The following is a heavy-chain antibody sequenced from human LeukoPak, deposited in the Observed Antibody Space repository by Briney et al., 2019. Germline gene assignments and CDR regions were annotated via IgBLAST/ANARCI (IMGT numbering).Heavy chain of an antibody. D-gene: IGHD4-11*01. V-gene: IGHV3-30*18. J-gene: IGHJ4*02. CDR1: GLTFSDYG. CDR2: ISYDGSNK. Sequence: GGSLRLSCAASGLTFSDYGMSWVRQAPGKGLEWVAVISYDGSNKYFADSMKGRFTISRDNPKNTLYLQMNSLRAEDTAVYYCAKSATVTTQQRGYFDYWGQGTLVTVSS. CDR3: AKSATVTTQQRGYFDY.